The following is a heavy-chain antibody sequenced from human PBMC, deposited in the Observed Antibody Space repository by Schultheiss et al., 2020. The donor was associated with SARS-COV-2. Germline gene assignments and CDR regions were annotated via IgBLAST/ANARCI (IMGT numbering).Heavy chain of an antibody. CDR2: ISYDGSNK. J-gene: IGHJ6*02. CDR3: AREYYDILTGYSGYYYYYGMDV. D-gene: IGHD3-9*01. Sequence: GGSLRLSCAASGFTFSSYAMHWVRQAPGKGLEWVAVISYDGSNKYYADSVKGRFTISRDNAKNSLYLQMNSLRAEDTAVYYCAREYYDILTGYSGYYYYYGMDVWGQGTTVTVSS. V-gene: IGHV3-30-3*01. CDR1: GFTFSSYA.